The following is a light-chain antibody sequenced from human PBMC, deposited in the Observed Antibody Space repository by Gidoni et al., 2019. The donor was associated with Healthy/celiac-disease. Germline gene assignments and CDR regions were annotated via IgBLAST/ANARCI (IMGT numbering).Light chain of an antibody. CDR2: AAS. J-gene: IGKJ4*01. Sequence: IQMTQSPSSLSASVGDSVTITCRASQRISSYLNWYQQKPGKAPKLLIYAASSLQSGVPSRFSGRGSGTYFTLTISSLQPEDFATYYCQQSYSTPLTFGGGTKVEIK. CDR3: QQSYSTPLT. CDR1: QRISSY. V-gene: IGKV1-39*01.